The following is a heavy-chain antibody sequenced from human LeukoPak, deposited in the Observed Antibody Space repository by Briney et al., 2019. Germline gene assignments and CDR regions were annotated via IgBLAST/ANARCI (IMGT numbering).Heavy chain of an antibody. V-gene: IGHV3-48*01. CDR2: ITSTSSTI. J-gene: IGHJ4*02. D-gene: IGHD2-15*01. CDR3: ARDLREVVRDV. Sequence: GGSLGLSCVASGFTFSSYSMNWVRQAPGKGLEWVSYITSTSSTIFYADSVKGRFTISRDNAKNSLSLQMNSLRAEDTAVYYCARDLREVVRDVWGQGTLVTVSS. CDR1: GFTFSSYS.